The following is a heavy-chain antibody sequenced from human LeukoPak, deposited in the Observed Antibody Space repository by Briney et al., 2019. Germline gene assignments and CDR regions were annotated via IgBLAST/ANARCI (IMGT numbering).Heavy chain of an antibody. Sequence: ASVKVSCKASGYTFTSYDINWVRQATGQGLEWMGWMNPNSGNTGYAQKFRGRVTMTRNTSISTAYMELSSLRSEDTAVYYCARVLEYYDFWSGDAFDIWGQGTMVTVSS. D-gene: IGHD3-3*01. V-gene: IGHV1-8*01. J-gene: IGHJ3*02. CDR2: MNPNSGNT. CDR3: ARVLEYYDFWSGDAFDI. CDR1: GYTFTSYD.